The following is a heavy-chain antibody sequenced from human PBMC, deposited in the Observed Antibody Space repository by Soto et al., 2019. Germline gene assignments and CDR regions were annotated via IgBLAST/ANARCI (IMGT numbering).Heavy chain of an antibody. J-gene: IGHJ4*02. V-gene: IGHV3-13*01. CDR2: IGTAGDA. CDR1: GFTFSSYD. D-gene: IGHD1-26*01. CDR3: ARRGSGREFDY. Sequence: GGSLRLSCAASGFTFSSYDMHWVRQATGKGLEWVSAIGTAGDAYYPGSVKGRFTISRENAKNSLYLQMNSLRAEDTAVYYCARRGSGREFDYWGQGTLVTVSS.